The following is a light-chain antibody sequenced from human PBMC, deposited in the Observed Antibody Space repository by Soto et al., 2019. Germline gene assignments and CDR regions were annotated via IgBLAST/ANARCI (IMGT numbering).Light chain of an antibody. CDR2: WAS. V-gene: IGKV4-1*01. J-gene: IGKJ1*01. Sequence: DIVMTQSPDSLAVSLGERATINCKSSQSVLYSSNNKNYLAWYQQKPGQPPKLLIYWASTRESGVPDRFSGSGSGTDFTLTISSLQAEDVAVYYCQQYNNWPWTFGQGTKVEMK. CDR3: QQYNNWPWT. CDR1: QSVLYSSNNKNY.